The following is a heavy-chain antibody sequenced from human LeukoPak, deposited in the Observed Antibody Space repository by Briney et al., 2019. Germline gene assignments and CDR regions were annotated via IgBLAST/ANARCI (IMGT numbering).Heavy chain of an antibody. CDR3: ARDSITGDNSLDF. Sequence: QSGRSLRLSCAASGFTFSTYGMPWVRQAPGKGLEWVAVITNDGNYEKYADAVRGRFTISRDNSKNTPYLQMNSLSAEDTAVYYCARDSITGDNSLDFWGRGTLVTVSS. V-gene: IGHV3-33*05. D-gene: IGHD7-27*01. J-gene: IGHJ4*02. CDR1: GFTFSTYG. CDR2: ITNDGNYE.